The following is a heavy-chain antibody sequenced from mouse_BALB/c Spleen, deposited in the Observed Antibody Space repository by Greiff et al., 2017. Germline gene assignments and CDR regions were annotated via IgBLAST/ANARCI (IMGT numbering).Heavy chain of an antibody. CDR3: ARPYSLLRLQFAY. V-gene: IGHV5-6*02. CDR1: GFTFSSYG. CDR2: ISSGGSYT. J-gene: IGHJ3*01. Sequence: DVMLVESGGDLVKPGGSLKLSCAASGFTFSSYGMSWVRQTPDKRLEWVATISSGGSYTYYPDSVKGRFTISRDNAKNTLYLQMSSLKSEDTAMYYCARPYSLLRLQFAYWGQGTLVTVSA. D-gene: IGHD1-2*01.